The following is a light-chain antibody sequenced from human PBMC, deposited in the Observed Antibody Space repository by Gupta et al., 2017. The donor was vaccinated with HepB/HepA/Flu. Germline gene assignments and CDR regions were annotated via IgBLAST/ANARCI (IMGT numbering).Light chain of an antibody. CDR2: LKSDGSH. CDR3: QTWGTGKGV. V-gene: IGLV4-69*01. J-gene: IGLJ3*02. Sequence: QLVLTQSPSASASLGASVKLTCTLSSGHSNYAIAWHQQQPEKGPRYLMKLKSDGSHSKGDGIPDRFSGSSSGAERHLTISSLQSEDEADYYCQTWGTGKGVFGGGTKLT. CDR1: SGHSNYA.